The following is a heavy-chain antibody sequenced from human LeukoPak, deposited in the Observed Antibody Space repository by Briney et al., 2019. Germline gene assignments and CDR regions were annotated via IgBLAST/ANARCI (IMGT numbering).Heavy chain of an antibody. V-gene: IGHV4-39*07. CDR3: AKGCSVSSRLYYEFWSGVYLNWFDP. CDR1: VGSISSRSYY. J-gene: IGHJ5*02. Sequence: SETLSLTCTVSVGSISSRSYYWGWIRQPPGKGLEWIGSIYYSGSTYYNPSLKSRVTISVDTSKNQFSLKLSSVTAADTAVYYCAKGCSVSSRLYYEFWSGVYLNWFDPWGQGTLVTVSS. D-gene: IGHD3-3*01. CDR2: IYYSGST.